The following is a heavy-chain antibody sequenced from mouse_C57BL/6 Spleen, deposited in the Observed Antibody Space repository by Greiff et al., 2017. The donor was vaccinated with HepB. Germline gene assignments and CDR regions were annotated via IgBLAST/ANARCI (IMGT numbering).Heavy chain of an antibody. Sequence: EVKLVESGGDLVKPGGSLKLSCAASGFTFSSYGMSWVRQTPDKRLEWVATISSGGSYTYYPDSVKGRFTISRDNAKNTLYLQMSSLKSEDTAMYYCARVITTVVGDFDYWGQGTTLTVSS. CDR2: ISSGGSYT. V-gene: IGHV5-6*01. CDR1: GFTFSSYG. D-gene: IGHD1-1*01. J-gene: IGHJ2*01. CDR3: ARVITTVVGDFDY.